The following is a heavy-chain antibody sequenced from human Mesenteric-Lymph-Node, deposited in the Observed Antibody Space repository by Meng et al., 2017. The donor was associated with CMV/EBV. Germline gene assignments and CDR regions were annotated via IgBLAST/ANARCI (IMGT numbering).Heavy chain of an antibody. CDR3: AKGFRFLEWSYFDY. J-gene: IGHJ4*02. CDR1: GFTFSSYA. V-gene: IGHV3-23*03. CDR2: IYSGNDST. Sequence: GESLKISCAASGFTFSSYAMGWVRQAPGKGLEWVSVIYSGNDSTYYVDSVKGRFTISRDNSKNTLYLQMNSLRAEDTAVYYCAKGFRFLEWSYFDYWGQGTLVTVSS. D-gene: IGHD3-3*01.